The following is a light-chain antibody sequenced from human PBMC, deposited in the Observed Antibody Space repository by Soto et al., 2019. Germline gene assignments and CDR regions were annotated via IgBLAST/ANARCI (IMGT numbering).Light chain of an antibody. CDR1: SSDIGSYNH. J-gene: IGLJ1*01. V-gene: IGLV2-14*03. CDR2: AVS. CDR3: ISYTARQSYL. Sequence: QSALTQPASVTGSPGQSITISCSGTSSDIGSYNHVAWYQQFPGKSPKLMIYAVSDRPPGVSDRFSGSKSGITDSLTISGLQTEDEADYYCISYTARQSYLLGKGTKVTVL.